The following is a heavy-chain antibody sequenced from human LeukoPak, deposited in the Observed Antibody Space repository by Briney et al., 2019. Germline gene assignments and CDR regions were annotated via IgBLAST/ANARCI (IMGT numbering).Heavy chain of an antibody. D-gene: IGHD3-10*01. V-gene: IGHV3-23*01. Sequence: GGSLRLSCAASGFTFSSYAMSWVRQAPGKGLEWVSVISGSGGSTYYADSVKGRFTISRDNSKNTLYLQMNSLRAEDTAVYYCAEGFGNTFDYWGQGTLDTVSS. CDR3: AEGFGNTFDY. J-gene: IGHJ4*02. CDR1: GFTFSSYA. CDR2: ISGSGGST.